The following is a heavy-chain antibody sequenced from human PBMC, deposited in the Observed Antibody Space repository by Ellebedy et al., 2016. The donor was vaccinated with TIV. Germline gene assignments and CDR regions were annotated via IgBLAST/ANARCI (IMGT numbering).Heavy chain of an antibody. CDR3: AKEGCSSNSCYV. V-gene: IGHV3-23*01. J-gene: IGHJ2*01. CDR1: GFTFPSYV. Sequence: PGGSLRLSCEASGFTFPSYVLTWVRQAPGKGLEWVSGISGSGADTYYADSVKGRFAISRDNSKNTLYLQMNSLRAEDTAVYYCAKEGCSSNSCYVWGRGTMVTVSS. D-gene: IGHD2-2*01. CDR2: ISGSGADT.